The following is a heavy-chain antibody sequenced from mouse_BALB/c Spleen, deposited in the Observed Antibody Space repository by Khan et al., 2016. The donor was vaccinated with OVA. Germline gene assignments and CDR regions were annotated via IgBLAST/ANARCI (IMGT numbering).Heavy chain of an antibody. CDR3: ARDRIDY. CDR1: GYTFTSYW. CDR2: INPTSGYT. Sequence: QVRLQQSGAELAKPGASVKMSCTASGYTFTSYWMHWIKQRPGQGLEWIGYINPTSGYTDYNQKFKDKATLTADKSSSTAYMQLSSLTSDDSAVYYCARDRIDYWGQGTVLTVSS. V-gene: IGHV1-7*01. J-gene: IGHJ2*01.